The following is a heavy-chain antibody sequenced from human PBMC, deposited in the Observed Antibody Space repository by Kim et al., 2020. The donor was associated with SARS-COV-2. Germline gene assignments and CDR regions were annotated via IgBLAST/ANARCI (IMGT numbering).Heavy chain of an antibody. CDR3: ARSGYDLEYYFDY. D-gene: IGHD5-12*01. J-gene: IGHJ4*02. Sequence: YNPSLKSRVTISVDTSKNQFSLKLSSVTAADTAVYYCARSGYDLEYYFDYWGQGTLVTVSS. V-gene: IGHV4-31*02.